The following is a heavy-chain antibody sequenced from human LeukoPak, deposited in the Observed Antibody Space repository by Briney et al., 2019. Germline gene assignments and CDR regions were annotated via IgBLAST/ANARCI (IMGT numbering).Heavy chain of an antibody. CDR1: GGSISSYY. V-gene: IGHV4-59*01. CDR3: ARARIAVAGVDY. D-gene: IGHD6-19*01. Sequence: PSETLSLTCTVSGGSISSYYWSWIRQPRGKGLEWIGYIYYSGSTNYNPSLKSRVTISVDTSKNQFSLKLSSVTAADTAVYYCARARIAVAGVDYWGQGTLVTVSS. CDR2: IYYSGST. J-gene: IGHJ4*02.